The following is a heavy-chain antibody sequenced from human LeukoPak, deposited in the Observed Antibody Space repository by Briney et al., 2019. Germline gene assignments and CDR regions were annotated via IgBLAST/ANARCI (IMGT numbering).Heavy chain of an antibody. V-gene: IGHV1-8*01. CDR1: GYTFTSYD. D-gene: IGHD2-21*02. J-gene: IGHJ3*02. CDR3: AAIMVVTAGVAFNI. CDR2: MSPNSDNR. Sequence: ASVKVSCKASGYTFTSYDINWVRQATGQGLEWMGWMSPNSDNRGYEQKFQGRVTMTMDTSMSTAYMELSSLRSEDTAVYYCAAIMVVTAGVAFNIWGQGTMVTVSS.